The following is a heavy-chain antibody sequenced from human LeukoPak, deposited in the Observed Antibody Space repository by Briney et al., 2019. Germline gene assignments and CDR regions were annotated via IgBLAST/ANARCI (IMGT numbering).Heavy chain of an antibody. J-gene: IGHJ4*02. CDR3: ARGPHERSGYPDD. D-gene: IGHD3-22*01. CDR2: ISPYNGNT. Sequence: ASVKVSCKPSGYTFNTYGITWVRQAPGQGLEWMGWISPYNGNTNYAQKFQSRVTLTTDTSTSTAYMELRSLRSDDTAVYYCARGPHERSGYPDDWGQGTLVTVSS. V-gene: IGHV1-18*01. CDR1: GYTFNTYG.